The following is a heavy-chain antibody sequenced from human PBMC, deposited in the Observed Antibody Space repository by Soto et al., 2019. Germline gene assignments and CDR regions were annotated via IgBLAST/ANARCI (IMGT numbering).Heavy chain of an antibody. CDR1: GDSVTSGGFS. CDR3: ARALHWFDP. V-gene: IGHV4-30-2*01. CDR2: VFHSGST. J-gene: IGHJ5*02. Sequence: PSETLSLTCVVSGDSVTSGGFSWSWIRQPPGKGLEWLGYVFHSGSTHYNPALESRVTMSLDRSNNQISLRLTSVTAAHTAVYFCARALHWFDPCGQGRPGTVS.